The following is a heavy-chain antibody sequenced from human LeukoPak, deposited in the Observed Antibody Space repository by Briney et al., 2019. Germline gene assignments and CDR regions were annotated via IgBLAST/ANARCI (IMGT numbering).Heavy chain of an antibody. CDR2: IIPIFGTA. CDR3: ARGVTTAQYGMDV. V-gene: IGHV1-69*13. CDR1: GGTFSSYA. Sequence: ASVKVSCKASGGTFSSYAISWVRQAPGQGLEWMGGIIPIFGTANYAQKFQGRVAITADESTSTAYMELSSLRSEDTAVYYCARGVTTAQYGMDVWGQGTTVTVSS. J-gene: IGHJ6*02. D-gene: IGHD4-11*01.